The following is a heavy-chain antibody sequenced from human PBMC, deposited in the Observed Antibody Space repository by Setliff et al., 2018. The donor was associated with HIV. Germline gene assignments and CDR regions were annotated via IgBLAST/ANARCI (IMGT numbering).Heavy chain of an antibody. Sequence: GSVKVSCKASGYTFTNYGITWVRQAPGHGLEWMGWIGAKNDNTNYARQFQGRVTMTTDTSTNTVYMELRSLTSDDTAVYYCARPAATWDFDYWGQGTLVTVSS. CDR1: GYTFTNYG. CDR2: IGAKNDNT. J-gene: IGHJ4*02. D-gene: IGHD2-2*01. V-gene: IGHV1-18*01. CDR3: ARPAATWDFDY.